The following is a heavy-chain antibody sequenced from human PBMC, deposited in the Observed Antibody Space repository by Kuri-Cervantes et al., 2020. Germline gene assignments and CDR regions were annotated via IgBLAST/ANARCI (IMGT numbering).Heavy chain of an antibody. Sequence: ASVKVSCKVSGYTLTELSMHWVRQAPGQGLEWMGWINPNSGGTNYAQKFQGRVTMTRNTSISTAYMELSSLRSEDTAVYYCASLLSRAAAGTTVVDYWGQGTLVTVSS. CDR3: ASLLSRAAAGTTVVDY. J-gene: IGHJ4*02. CDR2: INPNSGGT. V-gene: IGHV1-2*02. CDR1: GYTLTELS. D-gene: IGHD6-13*01.